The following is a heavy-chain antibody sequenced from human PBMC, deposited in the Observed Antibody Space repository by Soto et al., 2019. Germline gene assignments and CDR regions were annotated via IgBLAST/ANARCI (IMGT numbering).Heavy chain of an antibody. CDR2: TRNKANSYSP. Sequence: EVQLVESGGGLVQPGGSLRLSCAASGFTFSDYYMDWVRQVPGKGLEWVGRTRNKANSYSPEYVPSVKGRFIISRHDLEDSMYLQMNSLKTEDTAVYYCARDTGGSYDFWGQGALVTVSS. V-gene: IGHV3-72*01. CDR1: GFTFSDYY. J-gene: IGHJ4*02. D-gene: IGHD1-26*01. CDR3: ARDTGGSYDF.